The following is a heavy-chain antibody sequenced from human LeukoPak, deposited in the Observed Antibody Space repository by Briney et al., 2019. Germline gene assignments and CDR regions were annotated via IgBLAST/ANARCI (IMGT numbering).Heavy chain of an antibody. Sequence: GASVKVSRKASGYTFTGYYMHWVRQAPGQGLEWMGWINPNSGGTNYAQKFQGRVTMTRDTSISTAYMELSRLRSDDTAVYYCARSPPYSSGADGWFDPWGQGTLVTVSS. D-gene: IGHD6-19*01. CDR1: GYTFTGYY. CDR2: INPNSGGT. V-gene: IGHV1-2*02. J-gene: IGHJ5*02. CDR3: ARSPPYSSGADGWFDP.